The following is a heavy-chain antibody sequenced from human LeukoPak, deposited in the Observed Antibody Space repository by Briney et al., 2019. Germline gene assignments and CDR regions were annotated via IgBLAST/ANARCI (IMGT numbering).Heavy chain of an antibody. CDR1: GFTFDDYG. CDR2: ISRSSYYI. J-gene: IGHJ6*03. Sequence: PGRSLRLSCSASGFTFDDYGMSWVRQAPGKGLEWVSSISRSSYYIYYTDSVKGRFTISRDNAKNSLYLQMNSLRAEDTAVYYCARDPPLVSGPVYYYYYMDVWGKGTTVTVSS. CDR3: ARDPPLVSGPVYYYYYMDV. V-gene: IGHV3-21*01. D-gene: IGHD5/OR15-5a*01.